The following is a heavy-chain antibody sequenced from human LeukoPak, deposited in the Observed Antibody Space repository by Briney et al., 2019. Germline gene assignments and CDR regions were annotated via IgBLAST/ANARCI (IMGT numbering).Heavy chain of an antibody. CDR3: ARGATTAFHFDY. D-gene: IGHD1-26*01. CDR2: IYRSGST. Sequence: MASETLSLTCAVSGYSISSGYYWGSIRQPPGQGLEWIGTIYRSGSTYYNNPSLKSRVTISVDTSKNQFSLKLSSVTAADTAVYYCARGATTAFHFDYWGQGTLVTVSS. V-gene: IGHV4-38-2*01. CDR1: GYSISSGYY. J-gene: IGHJ4*02.